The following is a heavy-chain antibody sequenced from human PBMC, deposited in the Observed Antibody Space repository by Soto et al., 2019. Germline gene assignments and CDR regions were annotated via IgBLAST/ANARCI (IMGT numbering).Heavy chain of an antibody. CDR1: GGSHSNNSYY. CDR3: ARHSADDSVLGESEGIEN. CDR2: FFYRGST. J-gene: IGHJ4*02. D-gene: IGHD3-16*01. Sequence: ERRCCAFSVSGGSHSNNSYYWDWLRQPQGKGLEWSGSFFYRGSTYHNPSLQSRVTISVDTSTNQFSLHLSSVTAADSVVYYSARHSADDSVLGESEGIENWGQGTLVNVSS. V-gene: IGHV4-39*01.